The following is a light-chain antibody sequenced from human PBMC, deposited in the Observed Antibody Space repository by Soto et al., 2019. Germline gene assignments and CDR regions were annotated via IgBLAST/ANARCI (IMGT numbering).Light chain of an antibody. CDR2: AAS. V-gene: IGKV1-27*01. CDR1: LPISNY. CDR3: QKYNKAPHT. Sequence: DIQMTQSPSSLSASVGDRVTITSRESLPISNYLACYQQKTGTIPNLLIYAASTLQAGFPSRISGSGAGTDLSNHICNLQPDDVASYYCQKYNKAPHTFGAGTNVDIK. J-gene: IGKJ3*01.